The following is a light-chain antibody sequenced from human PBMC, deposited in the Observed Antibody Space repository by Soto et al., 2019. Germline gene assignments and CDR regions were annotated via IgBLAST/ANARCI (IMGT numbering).Light chain of an antibody. J-gene: IGLJ1*01. CDR3: ASYTSSTTRV. CDR2: EVN. CDR1: SSDVGGYNY. V-gene: IGLV2-14*01. Sequence: QSVLTQPASVSGSPGQSITISCTGSSSDVGGYNYVSWYQHQPGKAPKLMIYEVNNRPSGVSNRFSSSKSGNTASLTISGLQAEDEADYYCASYTSSTTRVFGTGTKVTVL.